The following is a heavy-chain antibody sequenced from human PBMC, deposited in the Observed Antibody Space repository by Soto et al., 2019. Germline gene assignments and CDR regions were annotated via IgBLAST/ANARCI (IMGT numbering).Heavy chain of an antibody. D-gene: IGHD3-22*01. CDR1: GVSISSGGYS. Sequence: LSLTCAVSGVSISSGGYSWSWIRQPPGKGLEWIGYIYHSGSTYYNPSLKSRVTISVDRSKNQFSLKLSSGTAADTAVYYCARYYDSSGSLDYWGQGTLVTVSS. V-gene: IGHV4-30-2*01. CDR2: IYHSGST. CDR3: ARYYDSSGSLDY. J-gene: IGHJ4*02.